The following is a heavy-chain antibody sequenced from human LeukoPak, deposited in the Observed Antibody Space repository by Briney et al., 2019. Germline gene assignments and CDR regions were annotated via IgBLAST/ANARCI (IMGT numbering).Heavy chain of an antibody. V-gene: IGHV4-59*12. CDR3: ARDVSGWADY. Sequence: PSETLSLTCTVSGGSISSYYWSWIRQPPGEGLEWIGYIYYSGSTNYNPSLKSRVTISVDTSKNQFSLKLSSVTAADTAVYYCARDVSGWADYWGQGTLVTVSS. J-gene: IGHJ4*02. D-gene: IGHD6-19*01. CDR1: GGSISSYY. CDR2: IYYSGST.